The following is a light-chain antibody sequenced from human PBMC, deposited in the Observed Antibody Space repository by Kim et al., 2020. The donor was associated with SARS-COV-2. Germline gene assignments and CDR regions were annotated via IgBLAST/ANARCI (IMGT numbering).Light chain of an antibody. J-gene: IGKJ2*01. CDR3: QQYDSHPYA. CDR2: KAS. CDR1: RSISRW. V-gene: IGKV1-5*03. Sequence: DIQMTQSPSILSASVGDRVIITCRGSRSISRWLAWYQQKPGKAPKLLSSKASDLEGGVPSRFSGRGSGTEFTLPINTLQADDFATYSCQQYDSHPYAFGQWTNLEI.